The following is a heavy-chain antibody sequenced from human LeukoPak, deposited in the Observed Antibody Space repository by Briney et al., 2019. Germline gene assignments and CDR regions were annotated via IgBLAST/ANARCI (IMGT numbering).Heavy chain of an antibody. CDR2: ISDSGGST. V-gene: IGHV3-23*01. J-gene: IGHJ1*01. Sequence: GGSLRLSCAASGFTFSNFAMSWVRQAPGKGLQWVSAISDSGGSTYYADSVKGRFTISRDNSKNTLYLQMNSLRAEDTAVYYCAKDYSSGSPEYFHHWGQGTLVTVSS. D-gene: IGHD3-10*01. CDR1: GFTFSNFA. CDR3: AKDYSSGSPEYFHH.